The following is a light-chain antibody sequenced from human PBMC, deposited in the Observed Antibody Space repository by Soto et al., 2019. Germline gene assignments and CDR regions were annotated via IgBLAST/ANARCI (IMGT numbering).Light chain of an antibody. CDR2: EVN. Sequence: ALTQPASLSGSPGQSITISCTGTSSDIGAYDYVSWFQQHPGKAPKLMISEVNNRPSGVSNRFSGSKSGNTAYLTISGLQVEDEAEYFCFSFTTTRTHVFGTGTKVTVL. J-gene: IGLJ1*01. CDR3: FSFTTTRTHV. CDR1: SSDIGAYDY. V-gene: IGLV2-14*01.